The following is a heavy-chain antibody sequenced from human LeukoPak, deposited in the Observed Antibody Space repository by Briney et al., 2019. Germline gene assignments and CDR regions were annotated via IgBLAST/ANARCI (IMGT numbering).Heavy chain of an antibody. J-gene: IGHJ4*02. CDR2: IYSSGST. V-gene: IGHV4-30-4*08. CDR3: ARGGLGPDFVFDY. D-gene: IGHD3-16*01. Sequence: SETLSLTCTVSGGSISSGDYYWSWIRQPPGKGLEWIGYIYSSGSTYYNPSLKSRVTISVDTSKNQFSLKLSSVTAADTAVYYCARGGLGPDFVFDYWGQGTLVTVSS. CDR1: GGSISSGDYY.